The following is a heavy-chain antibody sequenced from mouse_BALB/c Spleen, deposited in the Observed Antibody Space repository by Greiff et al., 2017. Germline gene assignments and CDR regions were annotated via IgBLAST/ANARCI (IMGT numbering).Heavy chain of an antibody. Sequence: EVMLVESGGGLVKPGGSLKLSCAASGFTFSSYAMSWVRQSPEKRLEWVAEISSGGSYTYYPDTVTGRFTISRDNAKNTLYLEMSSLRSEDTAMYYCARETGTGYYFDYWGQGTTLTVSS. D-gene: IGHD4-1*01. V-gene: IGHV5-9-4*01. CDR2: ISSGGSYT. CDR1: GFTFSSYA. J-gene: IGHJ2*01. CDR3: ARETGTGYYFDY.